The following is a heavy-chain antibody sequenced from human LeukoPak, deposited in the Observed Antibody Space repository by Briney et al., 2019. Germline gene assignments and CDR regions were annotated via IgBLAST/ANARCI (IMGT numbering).Heavy chain of an antibody. V-gene: IGHV4-4*07. CDR1: GGSINSYY. CDR3: ARDPLPQGYFDY. CDR2: IYTSGST. Sequence: SETLSLTCTVSGGSINSYYWSWIRQPAGKGLEWIGRIYTSGSTNYNPSLKSRVTMSVDTSKNQFSLKLSSVTAADTAVYYCARDPLPQGYFDYWGQGTLVTVSS. J-gene: IGHJ4*02.